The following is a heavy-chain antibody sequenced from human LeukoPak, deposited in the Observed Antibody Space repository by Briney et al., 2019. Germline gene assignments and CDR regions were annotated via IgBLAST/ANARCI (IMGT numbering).Heavy chain of an antibody. CDR2: IYYSGSP. J-gene: IGHJ4*02. Sequence: SETVSLTCSVSGGSISSSSYYWAWIRQPPGKGLECIGSIYYSGSPYYNPSLKSRVTISVDTSKNQFSLRLSSVTAADTAVYYCATWRTAKTGFDYWGQGTLVTVSS. CDR1: GGSISSSSYY. D-gene: IGHD1-1*01. CDR3: ATWRTAKTGFDY. V-gene: IGHV4-39*01.